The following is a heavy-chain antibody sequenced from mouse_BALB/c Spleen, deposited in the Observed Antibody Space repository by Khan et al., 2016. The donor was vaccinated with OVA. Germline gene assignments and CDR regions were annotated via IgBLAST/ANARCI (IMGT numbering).Heavy chain of an antibody. J-gene: IGHJ3*01. V-gene: IGHV1-77*01. D-gene: IGHD1-1*01. CDR2: IFPGSGTP. CDR1: GYTFTDYI. Sequence: VQLQESVPELVNPGASLKVSCKASGYTFTDYIIGWVKQSTRQGLEWIGDIFPGSGTPYYNEKFKDKATLTADKSSNTAYMQLSSLTSEDSSVYFWARGGYAVFAYWGQGTLVTVSA. CDR3: ARGGYAVFAY.